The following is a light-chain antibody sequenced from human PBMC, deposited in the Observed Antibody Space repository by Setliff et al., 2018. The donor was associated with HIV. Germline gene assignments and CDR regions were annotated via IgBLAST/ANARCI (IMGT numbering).Light chain of an antibody. CDR2: DVN. Sequence: QSALTQPRSVSESPGQSVTFSCTGSSSDVGAYNFVSWYQQHPGKAPKLIIYDVNKRPSGVPDRFSGSKSGDTASLTISGLQSEDEADYYCCSYAGTDTYIFGTGTKVTVL. V-gene: IGLV2-11*01. CDR3: CSYAGTDTYI. CDR1: SSDVGAYNF. J-gene: IGLJ1*01.